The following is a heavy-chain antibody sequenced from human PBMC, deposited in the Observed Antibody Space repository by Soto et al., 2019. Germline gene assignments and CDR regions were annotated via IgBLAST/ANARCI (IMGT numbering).Heavy chain of an antibody. CDR2: IYPGDSDT. V-gene: IGHV5-51*01. CDR1: GYTFNNYW. D-gene: IGHD3-10*01. Sequence: GESLKISCKGSGYTFNNYWIGWVRQMPGKGLEWMGIIYPGDSDTRYSPSFQGQVTISADKSISTAYLQWSSLKASDTAMYYCAGGGVRGVITRTRDYYGMDVWGQGTTVTVSS. J-gene: IGHJ6*02. CDR3: AGGGVRGVITRTRDYYGMDV.